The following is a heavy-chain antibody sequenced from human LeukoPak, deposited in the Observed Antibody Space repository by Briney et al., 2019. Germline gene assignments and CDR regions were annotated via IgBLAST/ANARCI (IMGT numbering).Heavy chain of an antibody. J-gene: IGHJ3*02. CDR1: GGSISSNY. CDR3: ARGRTTYYYDSSGYYRDAFDI. V-gene: IGHV4-59*01. CDR2: IYYSGST. D-gene: IGHD3-22*01. Sequence: PSETLSLTCTVSGGSISSNYWSWIRQPPGKGLEWIGYIYYSGSTNYNPSLKSRVTISVDTSKKQFPLRLRSVTAADTAVYYCARGRTTYYYDSSGYYRDAFDIWGQGKMVTVSS.